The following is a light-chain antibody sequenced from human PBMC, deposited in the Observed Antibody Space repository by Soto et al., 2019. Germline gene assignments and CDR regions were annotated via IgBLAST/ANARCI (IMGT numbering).Light chain of an antibody. J-gene: IGLJ2*01. CDR1: ISNIGSNT. CDR3: AAWDDSLNGVV. V-gene: IGLV1-44*01. Sequence: QSVLTQPPSASGTPGQRVTISCSGSISNIGSNTVNWYQQLPGTAPKLLIYSNNQRTSGIPDRFSGTKSGTSASLAISGPQSEDEADYYCAAWDDSLNGVVFGGRTKLTVL. CDR2: SNN.